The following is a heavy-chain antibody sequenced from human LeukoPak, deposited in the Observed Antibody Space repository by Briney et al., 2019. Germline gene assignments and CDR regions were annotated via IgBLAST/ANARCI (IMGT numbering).Heavy chain of an antibody. CDR3: ARSAEWLRNAFDI. V-gene: IGHV4-59*01. CDR1: GASTSHFY. D-gene: IGHD5-12*01. Sequence: KASETLSLTCTVSGASTSHFYWNRIRQPPGKGLEWIGYMHNSGSSKHNPSLKSRLTISIDTSKNQFSLQLASVTAADTAIYYCARSAEWLRNAFDIWGQGTMVSVSS. CDR2: MHNSGSS. J-gene: IGHJ3*02.